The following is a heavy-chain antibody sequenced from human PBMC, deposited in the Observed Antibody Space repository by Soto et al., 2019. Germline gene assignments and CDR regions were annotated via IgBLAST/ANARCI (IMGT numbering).Heavy chain of an antibody. V-gene: IGHV1-69*01. CDR1: GGTFSDFT. CDR2: IIPIFDTA. J-gene: IGHJ6*02. CDR3: ARNGTQTGYSHGMEV. D-gene: IGHD1-1*01. Sequence: QVQLVQSGAELRKPGSSVKVSCKASGGTFSDFTINWVRQAPGQRLEWMGGIIPIFDTANYAEKFQGRVTITADESTSTSFMEVSSLRSEDTAVYYCARNGTQTGYSHGMEVWGQGTMVTVSS.